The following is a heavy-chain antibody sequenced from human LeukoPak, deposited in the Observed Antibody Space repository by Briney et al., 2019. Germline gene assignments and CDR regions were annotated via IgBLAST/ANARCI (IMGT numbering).Heavy chain of an antibody. Sequence: GGSLRLSCAASGFTFSSYSMNWVRQAPGKGLEWVSSISSSSNYIYYADSVKGRFTMSRDNAKNSLYLQMNSLRAEDTAVYYCARRAGAYSHPYDYWGQGTLVTVSS. CDR1: GFTFSSYS. CDR3: ARRAGAYSHPYDY. V-gene: IGHV3-21*04. D-gene: IGHD4/OR15-4a*01. J-gene: IGHJ4*02. CDR2: ISSSSNYI.